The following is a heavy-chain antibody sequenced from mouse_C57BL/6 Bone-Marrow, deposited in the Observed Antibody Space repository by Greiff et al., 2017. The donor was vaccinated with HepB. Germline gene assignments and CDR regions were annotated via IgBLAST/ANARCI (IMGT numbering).Heavy chain of an antibody. CDR3: TTLFFSSPYYFDY. Sequence: EVQLQQSGAELVRPGASVKLSCTASGFNIKDDYMHWVKQRPEQGLERIGWIDPENGDTEYASKFQGKATITADTSSNTAYLQLSSLTSEDTAVYYCTTLFFSSPYYFDYWGQGTTLTVSS. CDR1: GFNIKDDY. V-gene: IGHV14-4*01. CDR2: IDPENGDT. J-gene: IGHJ2*01. D-gene: IGHD1-3*01.